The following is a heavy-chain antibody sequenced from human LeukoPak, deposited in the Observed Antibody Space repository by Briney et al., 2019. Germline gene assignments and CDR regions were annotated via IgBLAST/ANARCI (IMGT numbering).Heavy chain of an antibody. D-gene: IGHD2-15*01. CDR2: IYYSGST. Sequence: PSETLSLTCTVSGGSFSGYYWSWIRQPPGKGLEWIGYIYYSGSTNYNPSLKSRVTISVDTSKNQFSLKLSSVTAADTAVYYCARSYGGVVAASFDPWGQGTLVTVSS. J-gene: IGHJ5*02. CDR3: ARSYGGVVAASFDP. V-gene: IGHV4-59*01. CDR1: GGSFSGYY.